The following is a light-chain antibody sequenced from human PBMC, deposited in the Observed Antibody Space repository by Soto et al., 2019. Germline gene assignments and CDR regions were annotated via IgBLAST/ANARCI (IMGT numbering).Light chain of an antibody. CDR2: GAS. CDR3: QQYGSSSWT. J-gene: IGKJ1*01. CDR1: QSVNSEY. Sequence: EIVLTQSPGTLSLSPGERATLSCRASQSVNSEYLAWYQQKPGQAPRLLIYGASSRATGLPDRFSGSGSGTDFTLTISRLEPEDFAVYYCQQYGSSSWTFGQGTKVEIK. V-gene: IGKV3-20*01.